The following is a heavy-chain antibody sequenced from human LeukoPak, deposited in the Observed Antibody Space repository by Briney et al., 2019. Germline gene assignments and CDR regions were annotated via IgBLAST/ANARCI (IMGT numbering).Heavy chain of an antibody. J-gene: IGHJ6*03. CDR1: GYTFTGYY. CDR3: ARDGGCTSTSCYWYYMDV. Sequence: ASVKVSCKASGYTFTGYYMHWVRQAPGQGLEWMGWINPNSGGTNYAQKFQGRATMTRDTSISTAYMELSRLRSDDTAVYYCARDGGCTSTSCYWYYMDVWGKGTTVTVSS. V-gene: IGHV1-2*02. D-gene: IGHD2-2*01. CDR2: INPNSGGT.